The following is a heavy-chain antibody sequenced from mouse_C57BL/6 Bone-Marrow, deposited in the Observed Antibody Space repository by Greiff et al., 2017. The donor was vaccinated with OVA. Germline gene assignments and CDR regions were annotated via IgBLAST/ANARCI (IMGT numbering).Heavy chain of an antibody. J-gene: IGHJ1*03. Sequence: VQLKESGPGLVKPSQSLSLTCSVTGYSITSGYYWNWIRQFPGNKLEWMGYISYDGSNNYNPSLKNRISITRDTSKNQFFLKLNSVTTEDTATYYCARGLVYWYFDVWGTGTTVTVSS. CDR3: ARGLVYWYFDV. D-gene: IGHD2-12*01. CDR2: ISYDGSN. V-gene: IGHV3-6*01. CDR1: GYSITSGYY.